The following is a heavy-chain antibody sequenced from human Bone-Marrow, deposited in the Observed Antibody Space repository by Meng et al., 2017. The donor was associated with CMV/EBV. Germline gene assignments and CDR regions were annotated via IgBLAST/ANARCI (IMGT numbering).Heavy chain of an antibody. V-gene: IGHV4-4*02. J-gene: IGHJ4*02. Sequence: SIRSTHWWSWVRQSPGKGLEWIGEIYHSGRTNYNPSLKSRVTMSVGTSKNQFSLNLTSLIAADTAVYYCARTPTLIVAEGGFYFDYWGQGTLVTVSS. CDR3: ARTPTLIVAEGGFYFDY. CDR1: SIRSTHW. CDR2: IYHSGRT. D-gene: IGHD1-26*01.